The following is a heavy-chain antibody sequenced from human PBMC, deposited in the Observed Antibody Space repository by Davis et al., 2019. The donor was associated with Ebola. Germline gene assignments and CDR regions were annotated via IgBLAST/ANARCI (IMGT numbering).Heavy chain of an antibody. CDR2: INPSGGST. V-gene: IGHV1-46*01. CDR3: ARGDDYGDFDY. D-gene: IGHD4-17*01. J-gene: IGHJ4*02. Sequence: SVPVSRLASGYTFIRYYMHWVRQAPGQGLEWMGIINPSGGSTSYAQKFQGRVTMTRDTSTSTVYMELSSLRSEDTAVYYCARGDDYGDFDYWGQGTLVTVSS. CDR1: GYTFIRYY.